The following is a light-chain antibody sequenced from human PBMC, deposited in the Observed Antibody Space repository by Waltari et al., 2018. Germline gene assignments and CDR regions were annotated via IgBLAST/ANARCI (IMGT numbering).Light chain of an antibody. J-gene: IGKJ1*01. Sequence: ETVLTQSPGTLSLSPGERATLSCRASQRVGRSLAWYQQIPGQAPRLLIYGASSRATGIPDRFSGSGSGTDFSLTISRLEPEDFAVYFCQHYVRLPATFGQGTKVAI. CDR2: GAS. CDR1: QRVGRS. V-gene: IGKV3-20*01. CDR3: QHYVRLPAT.